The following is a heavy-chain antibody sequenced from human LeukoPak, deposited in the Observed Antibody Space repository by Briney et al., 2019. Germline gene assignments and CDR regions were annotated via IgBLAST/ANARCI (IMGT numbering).Heavy chain of an antibody. CDR3: AREEEGGSFDY. D-gene: IGHD3-16*01. CDR1: GYTFTSYY. J-gene: IGHJ4*02. Sequence: ASVKVSCKASGYTFTSYYVHWVRQAPGQGLEWMGIIKPGGGSTNYAQKFQGRFTMTRDTSTSTVYMELSSVTSEDTAVYYCAREEEGGSFDYWGQGTLVTVSS. V-gene: IGHV1-46*01. CDR2: IKPGGGST.